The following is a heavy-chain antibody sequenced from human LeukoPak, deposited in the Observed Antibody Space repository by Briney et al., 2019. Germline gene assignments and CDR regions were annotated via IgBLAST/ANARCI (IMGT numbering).Heavy chain of an antibody. V-gene: IGHV4-4*07. CDR2: IYTSRST. Sequence: SETLSLTCTVSGGSISSYYWNWIRQPAGKGLEWIGRIYTSRSTNYNPSLKGRVTMSVDTSKNQFSLQLSSVTAADTAVYYCARGRGSSWYYFDYWGQGTLVTVSS. J-gene: IGHJ4*02. CDR1: GGSISSYY. CDR3: ARGRGSSWYYFDY. D-gene: IGHD6-13*01.